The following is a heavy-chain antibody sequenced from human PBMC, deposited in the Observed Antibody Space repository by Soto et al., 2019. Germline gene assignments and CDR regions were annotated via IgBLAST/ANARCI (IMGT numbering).Heavy chain of an antibody. CDR1: GGSFSGYY. D-gene: IGHD2-8*02. V-gene: IGHV4-34*01. CDR3: ARDKITGLFDY. J-gene: IGHJ4*02. Sequence: QVQLQQWGAGLLKPSETLSLTCAVYGGSFSGYYWTWIRQPPGTGLEWIGEINHSGSTTYNPSLKSRVTISVDTSKNHFSLKLTSVTAADTAVYYCARDKITGLFDYWGQGTLVTVSS. CDR2: INHSGST.